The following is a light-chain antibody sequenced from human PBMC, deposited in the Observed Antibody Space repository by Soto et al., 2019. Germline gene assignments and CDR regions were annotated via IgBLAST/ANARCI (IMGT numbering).Light chain of an antibody. V-gene: IGKV1-5*03. J-gene: IGKJ1*01. Sequence: DIQMTQSPSTLSSSVGDRVTITCRASQSISSWLVWYQQKPGKAPKLLIYKASSLESGVPSRFSGSGARTEFTLTISSLQHDDFANYYCQQYDTYSTFGQGTKVEIK. CDR3: QQYDTYST. CDR1: QSISSW. CDR2: KAS.